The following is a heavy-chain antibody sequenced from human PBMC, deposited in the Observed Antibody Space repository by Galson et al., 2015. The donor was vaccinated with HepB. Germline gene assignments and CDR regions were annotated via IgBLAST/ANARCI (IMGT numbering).Heavy chain of an antibody. D-gene: IGHD3-10*01. V-gene: IGHV1-58*02. Sequence: SVKVSCKASGFTFTSSAMQWVRQARGQRLEWIGWIVVGSGNTNYAQKFQERVTIARDMSTSTAYMELSSLRSEDTAVYYCAAVKVRGVIINDAFDIWGQGTMVTVSS. CDR3: AAVKVRGVIINDAFDI. CDR2: IVVGSGNT. J-gene: IGHJ3*02. CDR1: GFTFTSSA.